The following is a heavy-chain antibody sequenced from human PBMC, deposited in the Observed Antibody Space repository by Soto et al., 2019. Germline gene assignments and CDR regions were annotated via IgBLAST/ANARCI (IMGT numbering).Heavy chain of an antibody. CDR3: ARETVSWFAP. V-gene: IGHV1-8*01. CDR1: GYTFTSYD. Sequence: QVQLVQSGAEVKKPGASVKVSCKASGYTFTSYDINWVRQATGQGLEWVGWMNPNSGNTGFSQKFQGRVTMTRNTSISTAYMALSSLRSEDTAVHYCARETVSWFAPWGQGTLVTVSS. CDR2: MNPNSGNT. J-gene: IGHJ5*02. D-gene: IGHD3-16*01.